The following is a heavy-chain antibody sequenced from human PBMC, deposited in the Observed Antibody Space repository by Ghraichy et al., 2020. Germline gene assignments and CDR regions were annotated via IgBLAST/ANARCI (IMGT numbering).Heavy chain of an antibody. D-gene: IGHD2-8*01. J-gene: IGHJ4*02. CDR1: GAPITMFY. V-gene: IGHV4-59*01. CDR3: ARDGDGNPYAGFDY. CDR2: IFSGGST. Sequence: SETLSLRCTVSGAPITMFYWSWIRQPPGKGLEWIGYIFSGGSTKYNPSLKSRVTISADTSKNQFSLILSSVTVADTAVYYYARDGDGNPYAGFDYWGLGTLVTVSS.